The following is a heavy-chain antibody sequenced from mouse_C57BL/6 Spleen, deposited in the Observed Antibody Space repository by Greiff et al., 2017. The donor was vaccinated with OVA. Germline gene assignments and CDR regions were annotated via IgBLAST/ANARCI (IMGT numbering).Heavy chain of an antibody. D-gene: IGHD4-1*01. CDR1: GVTFTDYY. J-gene: IGHJ2*01. Sequence: EVKLMESGGGLVQPGGSLRISGAASGVTFTDYYMSWVRQPPGKALEGLGFIRNKANGYTTEYSASVKGRFTISRANSHSILYLQMNALRAEDGATYYCASSLGGYFDYWGQGTTLTVSS. V-gene: IGHV7-3*01. CDR2: IRNKANGYTT. CDR3: ASSLGGYFDY.